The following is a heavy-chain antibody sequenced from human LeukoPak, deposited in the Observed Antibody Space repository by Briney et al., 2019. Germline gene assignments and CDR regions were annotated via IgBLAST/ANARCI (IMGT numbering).Heavy chain of an antibody. CDR3: AKDFKNKASSSWYGAPMDV. J-gene: IGHJ6*03. CDR2: ISWNSGSI. V-gene: IGHV3-9*01. CDR1: GFTFDDYA. D-gene: IGHD6-13*01. Sequence: GGSPRLSCAASGFTFDDYAMHWVRQAPGKGLEWVSGISWNSGSIGYADSVKGRFTISRDNAKNSLYLQMNSLRAEDTALYYCAKDFKNKASSSWYGAPMDVWGKGTTVTVSS.